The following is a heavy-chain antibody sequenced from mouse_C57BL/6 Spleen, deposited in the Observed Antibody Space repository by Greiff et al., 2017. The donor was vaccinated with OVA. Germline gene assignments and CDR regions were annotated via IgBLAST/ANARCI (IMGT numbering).Heavy chain of an antibody. D-gene: IGHD2-10*01. Sequence: VQLQQPGAELVKPGASVKVSFKASGYTFTSYWMHWVKQRPGQGLEWIGRIHPSDSDTNYNQKFKGKATLTVDKSSSTAYMQLSSLTSEDSAVYYCAIPTYYGNYDWYFDVWGTGTTVTVSS. CDR2: IHPSDSDT. J-gene: IGHJ1*03. V-gene: IGHV1-74*01. CDR3: AIPTYYGNYDWYFDV. CDR1: GYTFTSYW.